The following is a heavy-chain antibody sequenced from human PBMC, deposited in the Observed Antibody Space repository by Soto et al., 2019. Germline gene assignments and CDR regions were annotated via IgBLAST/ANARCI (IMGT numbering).Heavy chain of an antibody. V-gene: IGHV3-21*01. CDR2: ISSSSSYI. Sequence: KPGGSLRLSCAASGFTFSSYSMNWVRQAPGKGLEWVSSISSSSSYIYYADSVKGRFTISRDNAKNSLYLQMNSLRAEDTAVYYCARAGMGSSRAYYFDYWGQGTLVTVSS. D-gene: IGHD6-13*01. J-gene: IGHJ4*02. CDR1: GFTFSSYS. CDR3: ARAGMGSSRAYYFDY.